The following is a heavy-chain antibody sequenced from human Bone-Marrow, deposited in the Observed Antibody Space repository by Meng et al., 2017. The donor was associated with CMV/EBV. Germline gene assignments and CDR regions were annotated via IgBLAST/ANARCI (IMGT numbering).Heavy chain of an antibody. CDR1: GYSVTSYW. CDR3: ARRGTGTTFFGYYYYGMDV. CDR2: IYPGDSDT. J-gene: IGHJ6*02. D-gene: IGHD1-1*01. V-gene: IGHV5-51*01. Sequence: GESLTISWKGSGYSVTSYWIGWVRQMPGKGLEWMGIIYPGDSDTRYSPSFQGQVTISADKSISTAYLQWSSLKASDTAMYYCARRGTGTTFFGYYYYGMDVWGQGTTVTVSS.